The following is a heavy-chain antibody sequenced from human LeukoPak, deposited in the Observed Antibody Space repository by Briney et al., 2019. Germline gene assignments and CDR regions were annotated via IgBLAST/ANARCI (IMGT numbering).Heavy chain of an antibody. Sequence: GGSLRLSCEASGFTFDDHGMSWVRQAPGKGLEWLSGINWGGDVTGYAASGKGRFTISRDNAKNSLFLLMNSMSAEDTALYYCERAREYRAGGFDHWGQGTLVTVSS. CDR3: ERAREYRAGGFDH. D-gene: IGHD2/OR15-2a*01. V-gene: IGHV3-20*04. CDR2: INWGGDVT. J-gene: IGHJ4*01. CDR1: GFTFDDHG.